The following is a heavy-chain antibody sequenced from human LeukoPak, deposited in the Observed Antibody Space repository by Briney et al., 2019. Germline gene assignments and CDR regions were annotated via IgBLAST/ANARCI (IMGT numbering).Heavy chain of an antibody. Sequence: ASVKVSCKASGYTFTSYGISWVRQAPGQGLEWMGWISAYNGNTNYAQKFQGRVTMTEDTSTDTAYMELSSLRSEDTAVYYCATYDIAVAGTGFDYWGQGTLVTVSS. CDR2: ISAYNGNT. CDR3: ATYDIAVAGTGFDY. J-gene: IGHJ4*02. CDR1: GYTFTSYG. D-gene: IGHD6-19*01. V-gene: IGHV1-18*01.